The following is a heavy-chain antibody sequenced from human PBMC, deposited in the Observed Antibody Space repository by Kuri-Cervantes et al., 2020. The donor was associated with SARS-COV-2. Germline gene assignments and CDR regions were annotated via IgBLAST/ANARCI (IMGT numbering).Heavy chain of an antibody. CDR1: GFTFSSYA. Sequence: GGSLRLSCAASGFTFSSYAMHWVRQAPGKGLEWVAVISYDGSNKYYADSVKGRFTISRDNSQKTLYLQMQSLRSEDTAMYYCATDRVGVHDFWGQGTLVTVSS. CDR3: ATDRVGVHDF. J-gene: IGHJ4*02. CDR2: ISYDGSNK. V-gene: IGHV3-30-3*01. D-gene: IGHD2-21*01.